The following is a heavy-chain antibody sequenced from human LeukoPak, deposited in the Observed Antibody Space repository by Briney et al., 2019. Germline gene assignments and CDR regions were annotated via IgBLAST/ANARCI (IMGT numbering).Heavy chain of an antibody. V-gene: IGHV4-59*08. Sequence: SETLSLTCTVSGGSISSYYWSWIRQPPGKGLEWSGYIYYSGSTNYNPSLKSRVTISVDTSKTQFSLKLSSVTAADTAVYYCARLRGYSYGGTPPFYYGMDVWGQGTTVTVSS. D-gene: IGHD5-18*01. J-gene: IGHJ6*02. CDR3: ARLRGYSYGGTPPFYYGMDV. CDR1: GGSISSYY. CDR2: IYYSGST.